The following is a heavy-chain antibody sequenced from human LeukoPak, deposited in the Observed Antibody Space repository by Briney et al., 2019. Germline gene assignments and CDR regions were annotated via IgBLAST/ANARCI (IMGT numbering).Heavy chain of an antibody. J-gene: IGHJ6*02. CDR3: ARGSLTTSLYYGMDV. Sequence: GGSLRLSCAASGFTFSSYAMHWVLQAPGKGLEWVAVISYDGSNKYYADSVKGRFTISRDNSKNTLYLQMNSLRAEDTAVYYCARGSLTTSLYYGMDVWGQGTTVTVSS. CDR2: ISYDGSNK. CDR1: GFTFSSYA. D-gene: IGHD4-11*01. V-gene: IGHV3-30*04.